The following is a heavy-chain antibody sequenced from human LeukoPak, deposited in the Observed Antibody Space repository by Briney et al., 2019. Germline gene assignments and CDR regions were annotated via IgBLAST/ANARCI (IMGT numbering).Heavy chain of an antibody. CDR3: ARDRSVSYDFWGGYSASYYYYGMDV. CDR1: GGSISSYY. Sequence: SETLSLTCTVSGGSISSYYWSWIRQPPGKGLEWIGYIYYSGSTNYNPSLKSRVTISVDTSKNQFSLKLSSVTAADTAVYYCARDRSVSYDFWGGYSASYYYYGMDVWGQGTTVTVSS. V-gene: IGHV4-59*01. J-gene: IGHJ6*02. CDR2: IYYSGST. D-gene: IGHD3-3*01.